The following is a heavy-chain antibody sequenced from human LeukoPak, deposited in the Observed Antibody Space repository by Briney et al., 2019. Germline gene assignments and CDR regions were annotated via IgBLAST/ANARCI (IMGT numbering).Heavy chain of an antibody. CDR2: IYHTGIT. Sequence: SETLSLTCALSGDSISGNNWLTWVRQPPGKGLEWIGAIYHTGITDHNPSLKSRVSLSVDKSKNQFSLKLFSVTAADTAVYYCARDRSGMGVWGQGTTVTVSS. J-gene: IGHJ6*02. CDR1: GDSISGNNW. V-gene: IGHV4-4*02. CDR3: ARDRSGMGV.